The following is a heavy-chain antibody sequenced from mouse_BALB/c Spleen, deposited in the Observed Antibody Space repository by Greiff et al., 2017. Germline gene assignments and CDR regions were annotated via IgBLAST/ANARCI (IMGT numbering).Heavy chain of an antibody. Sequence: EVQLQQSGGDLVKPGGSLKLSCAASGFTFSSYGMSWVRQTPDKRLEWVATISSGGSYTYYPDSVKGRFTISRDNAKNTLYLQMSSLKSEDTAMYYCARRGYGYDYWGQGTTLTVSS. CDR2: ISSGGSYT. J-gene: IGHJ2*01. D-gene: IGHD2-2*01. CDR3: ARRGYGYDY. CDR1: GFTFSSYG. V-gene: IGHV5-6*01.